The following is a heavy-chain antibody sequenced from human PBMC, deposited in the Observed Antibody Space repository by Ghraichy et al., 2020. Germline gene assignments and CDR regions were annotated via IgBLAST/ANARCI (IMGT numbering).Heavy chain of an antibody. J-gene: IGHJ6*02. D-gene: IGHD3-10*01. Sequence: SETLSLTCAVYGGSFSGYYWSWIRQPPGKGLEWIGEINHSGSTNYNPSLKSRVTISVDTSKNQFSLKLSSVTAADTAVYYCARVGVQGVMGQDYYYGMDVWGQGTTVTVSS. V-gene: IGHV4-34*01. CDR1: GGSFSGYY. CDR3: ARVGVQGVMGQDYYYGMDV. CDR2: INHSGST.